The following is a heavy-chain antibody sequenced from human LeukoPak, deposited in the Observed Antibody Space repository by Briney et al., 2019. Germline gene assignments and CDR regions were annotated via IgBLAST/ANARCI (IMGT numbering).Heavy chain of an antibody. CDR2: INHSGST. D-gene: IGHD6-13*01. CDR3: ASTIAAAGYNWFDP. V-gene: IGHV4-34*01. CDR1: GGSFSGYL. J-gene: IGHJ5*02. Sequence: SETLSLTCAVYGGSFSGYLWSWIRQPPGKGLEWIGEINHSGSTSYNPSLKSRVTISIDTSKNQFSLKLSSVTAADTAVYYCASTIAAAGYNWFDPWGQGTLVTVSS.